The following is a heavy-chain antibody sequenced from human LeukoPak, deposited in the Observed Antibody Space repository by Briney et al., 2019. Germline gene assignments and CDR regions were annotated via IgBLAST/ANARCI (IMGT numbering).Heavy chain of an antibody. J-gene: IGHJ3*02. CDR3: ARDGVLAYGSGSYFAFDI. CDR2: IYYSGST. Sequence: SETLSLTCTVSGGSIRSYYWSWIRQPPGKGLEWIGYIYYSGSTNYNPSLKSRVTISVDTSKNQFSLKLSSVTPADTAVYHCARDGVLAYGSGSYFAFDIWGQGTMVTVSS. CDR1: GGSIRSYY. V-gene: IGHV4-59*01. D-gene: IGHD3-10*01.